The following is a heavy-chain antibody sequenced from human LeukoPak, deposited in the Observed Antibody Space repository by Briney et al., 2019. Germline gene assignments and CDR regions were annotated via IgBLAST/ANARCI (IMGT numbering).Heavy chain of an antibody. CDR1: GYTFTGYY. V-gene: IGHV1-24*01. J-gene: IGHJ4*02. Sequence: ASVKVSCKASGYTFTGYYMHWVRQGPGKGLEWMGRFDPEDGETIYAQKFQGRVTMTEDTSTDTAYMELSSLRSEDTAVYFCSTDFHDYYYGSGTEVIWGQRTLVTVSS. D-gene: IGHD3-10*01. CDR3: STDFHDYYYGSGTEVI. CDR2: FDPEDGET.